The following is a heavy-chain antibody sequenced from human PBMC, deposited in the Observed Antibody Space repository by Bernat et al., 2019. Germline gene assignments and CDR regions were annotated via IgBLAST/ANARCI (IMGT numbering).Heavy chain of an antibody. CDR1: GYTFTGYY. CDR2: INPNSGGT. Sequence: QVQLVQSGAEVKKPGASVKVSCKASGYTFTGYYMHWVQQAPGQGLEWMGWINPNSGGTNYAQKFQGWVTMTRDTSISTAYMELSRLRSDDTAVYYCARGAIVEMATIFRAGVQTGFDPWGQGTLVTVSS. V-gene: IGHV1-2*04. D-gene: IGHD5-24*01. CDR3: ARGAIVEMATIFRAGVQTGFDP. J-gene: IGHJ5*02.